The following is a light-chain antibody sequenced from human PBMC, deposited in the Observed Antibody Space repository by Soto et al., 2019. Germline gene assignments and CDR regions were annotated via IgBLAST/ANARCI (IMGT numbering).Light chain of an antibody. V-gene: IGKV2D-29*02. CDR1: QSLMSITGETF. CDR2: EXS. CDR3: MQSTQFTLT. J-gene: IGKJ5*01. Sequence: LMTQSPLSLPVTPGQPASLSXKASQSLMSITGETFLFSXLQKLGXSPKXXXYEXSTRDSGVPDRLSGSGSGTDFTLEISRVETEYVGIYYCMQSTQFTLTFGQGTRLEIK.